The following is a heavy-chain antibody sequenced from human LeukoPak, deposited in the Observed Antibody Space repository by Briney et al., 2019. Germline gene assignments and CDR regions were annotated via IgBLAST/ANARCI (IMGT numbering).Heavy chain of an antibody. CDR3: ARARTRSWIQLWTLDY. D-gene: IGHD5-18*01. CDR1: GFTFSSYE. V-gene: IGHV3-48*03. CDR2: ISSSGSTI. Sequence: SGGSLRLSCAASGFTFSSYEMNWVRQAPGKGLEWVSYISSSGSTIYYADSVKGRFTISRDYAKNSLYLQMNSLRAEDTAVYYCARARTRSWIQLWTLDYWGQGTLVTVSS. J-gene: IGHJ4*02.